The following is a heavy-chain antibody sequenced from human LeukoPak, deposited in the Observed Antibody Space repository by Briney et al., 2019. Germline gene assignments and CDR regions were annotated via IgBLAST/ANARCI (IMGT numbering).Heavy chain of an antibody. CDR2: IHPGDSDT. CDR3: ARLEYSSSWYRSITY. CDR1: GYSFTSYW. D-gene: IGHD6-13*01. Sequence: GESLKISCKGSGYSFTSYWIGWVRQMPGKGLEWMGIIHPGDSDTRYSPSFQGQVTISADKSISTAYLQWSSLKASDTAMYYCARLEYSSSWYRSITYWGQGTLVTVSS. J-gene: IGHJ4*02. V-gene: IGHV5-51*01.